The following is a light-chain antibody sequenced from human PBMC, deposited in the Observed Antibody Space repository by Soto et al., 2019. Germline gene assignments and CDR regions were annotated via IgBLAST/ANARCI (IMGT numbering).Light chain of an antibody. Sequence: QSALTQPASVSGSPGQSLTISCTGTSSDVGTYYYVSWYQHHPGKAPKLIIYQVTNRPSGVSSRFSASKSGNTASLTISALHAEDAADYYCSSYSISSTSDVFGTGTKLTVL. V-gene: IGLV2-14*01. CDR3: SSYSISSTSDV. CDR1: SSDVGTYYY. CDR2: QVT. J-gene: IGLJ1*01.